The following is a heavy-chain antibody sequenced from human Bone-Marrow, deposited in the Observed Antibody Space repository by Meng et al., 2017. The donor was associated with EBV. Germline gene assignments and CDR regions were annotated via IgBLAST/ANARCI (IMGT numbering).Heavy chain of an antibody. Sequence: QVPLVQAGGEVKKPWSSVKVSCKASGGNFRISAISWLRQAPGQGLEWMGGFLPILGAPNYAQRFQDRVTITADESTSTGYMELSSLRSDDTAVYYCARESGRGYSSDYWGQGTLVTVSS. D-gene: IGHD5-18*01. V-gene: IGHV1-69*01. CDR3: ARESGRGYSSDY. J-gene: IGHJ4*02. CDR1: GGNFRISA. CDR2: FLPILGAP.